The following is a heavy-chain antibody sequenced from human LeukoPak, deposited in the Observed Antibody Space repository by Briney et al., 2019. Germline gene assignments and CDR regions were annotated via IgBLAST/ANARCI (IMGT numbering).Heavy chain of an antibody. CDR1: GFTFSSYW. CDR3: TRDHAPTTPVGGARDYYYGMDV. D-gene: IGHD2-15*01. Sequence: GGSLRLSCAASGFTFSSYWMSWVRQAPGKGLEWVSNIKQDGSGKYYADSVKGRFTISRDNAKNTLYLQMNSLRAEDTAVYYCTRDHAPTTPVGGARDYYYGMDVWGKGTVVTVSS. V-gene: IGHV3-7*03. J-gene: IGHJ6*01. CDR2: IKQDGSGK.